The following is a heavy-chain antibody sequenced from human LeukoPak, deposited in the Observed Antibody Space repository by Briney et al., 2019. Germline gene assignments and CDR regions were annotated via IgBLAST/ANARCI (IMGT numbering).Heavy chain of an antibody. D-gene: IGHD6-13*01. CDR1: GFTVSNNF. J-gene: IGHJ4*02. CDR3: ASCSSSPATFDY. V-gene: IGHV3-53*01. Sequence: PGGSLRLSCAASGFTVSNNFMSWVRQAPGKGLEWVSIIYSGGSTYYADSVQGRFTISRDNSKSTLFLQMNSLRAEDTAVYYCASCSSSPATFDYWGQGTLVTVSS. CDR2: IYSGGST.